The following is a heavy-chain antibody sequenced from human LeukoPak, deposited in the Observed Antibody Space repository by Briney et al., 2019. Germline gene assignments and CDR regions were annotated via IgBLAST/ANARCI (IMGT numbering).Heavy chain of an antibody. D-gene: IGHD6-13*01. CDR2: IYSGGST. J-gene: IGHJ5*02. Sequence: PGGSLRLSCAASGFTVSSNYMSWVRQAPGKGLEWVSVIYSGGSTYYADSVKGRFTISRDNSKNTLYLQMNSLRAEDTAVYYCAREHSSSWYGNWFDPWGQGTLVTVSS. V-gene: IGHV3-66*01. CDR1: GFTVSSNY. CDR3: AREHSSSWYGNWFDP.